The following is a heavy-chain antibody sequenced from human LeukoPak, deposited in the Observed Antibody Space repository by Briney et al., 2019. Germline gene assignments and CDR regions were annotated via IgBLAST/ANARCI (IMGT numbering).Heavy chain of an antibody. D-gene: IGHD3-3*02. CDR2: IYTSGST. V-gene: IGHV4-4*08. Sequence: PSETLSLTCTVSGGSISSYYWSWIRQPPGKGLEWIGRIYTSGSTSYNPSLKSRVTISIDTSKNQFSLKVNFVTAADTAVYYCATFVNSYYYYVDVWGKGTTVTVSS. CDR3: ATFVNSYYYYVDV. CDR1: GGSISSYY. J-gene: IGHJ6*03.